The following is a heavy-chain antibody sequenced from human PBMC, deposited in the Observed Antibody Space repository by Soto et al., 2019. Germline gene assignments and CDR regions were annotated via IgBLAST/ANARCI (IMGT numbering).Heavy chain of an antibody. D-gene: IGHD2-15*01. CDR1: GFTFSSYA. V-gene: IGHV3-23*01. Sequence: EVQLLESGGGLVQPGGSLRLSCAASGFTFSSYAMSWVRQAPGKGLEWVSAISGSGGSTYYADSVKGRFTISRDNSKNTLYLQMNSLRDEDTAVYYCAKGSCSGGSCYYYYYYMDVWGKGTTATVSS. CDR3: AKGSCSGGSCYYYYYYMDV. J-gene: IGHJ6*03. CDR2: ISGSGGST.